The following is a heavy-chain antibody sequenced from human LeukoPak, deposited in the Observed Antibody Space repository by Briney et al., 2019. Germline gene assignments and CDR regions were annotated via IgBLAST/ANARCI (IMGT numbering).Heavy chain of an antibody. Sequence: SETLSLTCTVSGDSLNSLDLWSWVRQPPGKGLEWIGEMYLSGTTHSNPSVKSRVTISIDKSKNQFFLNLSSVTAADTAVYYCAGLVGRYSSGLYYYYLDYWGQGTLVTVSS. J-gene: IGHJ4*02. V-gene: IGHV4-4*02. CDR2: MYLSGTT. CDR3: AGLVGRYSSGLYYYYLDY. D-gene: IGHD3-22*01. CDR1: GDSLNSLDL.